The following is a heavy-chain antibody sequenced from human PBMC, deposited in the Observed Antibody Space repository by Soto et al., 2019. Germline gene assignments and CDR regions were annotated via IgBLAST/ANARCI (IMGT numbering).Heavy chain of an antibody. V-gene: IGHV3-21*01. CDR1: GFTFSSYG. CDR3: ARDDDYYYYYMDV. Sequence: EVQLVESGGGLVKPGGSLRLSCAASGFTFSSYGMNWVRQAPGKGLEWVSSISSSSSYIYYADSVKGRFTISRDNAKNSLYLQMNSLRAEDTAVYYCARDDDYYYYYMDVWGKGTTVTVSS. J-gene: IGHJ6*03. CDR2: ISSSSSYI.